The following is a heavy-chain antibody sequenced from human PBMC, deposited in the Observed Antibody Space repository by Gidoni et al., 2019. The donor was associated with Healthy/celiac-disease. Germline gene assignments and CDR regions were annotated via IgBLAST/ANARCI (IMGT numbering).Heavy chain of an antibody. Sequence: EVQLVASGGGLVQPGGSLRPSCSASGFTFSSYAMHWVRQAPGKGLEYVSAISSNGGSTYYADSVKGRFTISRDKSKNTLYLQMSSLRAEDTAVYYCVKDWGLVATINSSDYWGQGTLVTVSS. J-gene: IGHJ4*02. CDR1: GFTFSSYA. CDR2: ISSNGGST. V-gene: IGHV3-64D*06. D-gene: IGHD5-12*01. CDR3: VKDWGLVATINSSDY.